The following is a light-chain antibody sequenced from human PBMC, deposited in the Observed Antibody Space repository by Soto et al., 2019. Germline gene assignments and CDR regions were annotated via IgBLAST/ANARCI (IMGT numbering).Light chain of an antibody. V-gene: IGKV3-11*01. Sequence: EVVLTKSPGTLSLSPGERATLSCRASQSVTSSFLAWYQQKPGQAPRLLIYDASNRATGIPARFSGSGSGTDFTLTISSLEPEDFAVYYCQQRSNWPLSWTFGQGTKVDIK. J-gene: IGKJ1*01. CDR3: QQRSNWPLSWT. CDR2: DAS. CDR1: QSVTSSF.